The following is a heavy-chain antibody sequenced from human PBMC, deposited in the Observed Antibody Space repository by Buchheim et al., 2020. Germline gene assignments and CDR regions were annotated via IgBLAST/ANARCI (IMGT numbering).Heavy chain of an antibody. CDR2: ISGESDAT. CDR3: VKGSSSSRPYYFDH. D-gene: IGHD2-2*01. CDR1: GFTFKTYV. Sequence: EVQLLESGGDLVQPGGSLRLSCVASGFTFKTYVMSWVRQAPGKGLEWVSVISGESDATWYADSVKGRFVIPSDNYNNALYLQMNSLRDEDTAVYYCVKGSSSSRPYYFDHWGQGAL. J-gene: IGHJ4*02. V-gene: IGHV3-23*01.